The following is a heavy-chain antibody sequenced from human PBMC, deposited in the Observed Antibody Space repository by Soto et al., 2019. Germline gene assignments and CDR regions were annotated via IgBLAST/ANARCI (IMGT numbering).Heavy chain of an antibody. CDR2: IYYSGST. CDR1: GGSVSSGSYY. J-gene: IGHJ6*02. V-gene: IGHV4-61*01. CDR3: ARGVSRIFGVVIDYYYYGMDV. Sequence: PSETLSLTCTVSGGSVSSGSYYWSWIRQPPGKGLEWIGYIYYSGSTNYNPSLKSRVTISVDTSKNQFSIKLSSVTAADTAVYFCARGVSRIFGVVIDYYYYGMDVWGQGTTVTVSS. D-gene: IGHD3-3*01.